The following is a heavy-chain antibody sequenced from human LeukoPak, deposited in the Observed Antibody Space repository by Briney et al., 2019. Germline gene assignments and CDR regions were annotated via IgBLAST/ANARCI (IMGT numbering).Heavy chain of an antibody. J-gene: IGHJ5*02. CDR2: IKHGGSA. D-gene: IGHD5-12*01. V-gene: IGHV4-34*01. CDR3: ARGNYDYYDP. Sequence: SETLSLTCAVYGGSFSGYRWSWIRQPPGKGLEWVGEIKHGGSANYNPSLKCRVTISVDTSKHKSSLKVSSVTAAATAVYYCARGNYDYYDPWGQGTLVTVSS. CDR1: GGSFSGYR.